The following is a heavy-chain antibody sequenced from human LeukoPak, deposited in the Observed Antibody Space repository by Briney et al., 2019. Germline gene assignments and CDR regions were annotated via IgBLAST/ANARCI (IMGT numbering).Heavy chain of an antibody. CDR1: GGSFSGYY. Sequence: DPSETLSLTCAVYGGSFSGYYWTWIRQPPGKGLEWIGEINHSGSTNYNPSLKSRVTISVDTSKNQFSLKLSSVTAADTAVYYCAREATVAKRGDYFDYWGQGTLVTVPS. CDR2: INHSGST. V-gene: IGHV4-34*01. J-gene: IGHJ4*02. D-gene: IGHD6-19*01. CDR3: AREATVAKRGDYFDY.